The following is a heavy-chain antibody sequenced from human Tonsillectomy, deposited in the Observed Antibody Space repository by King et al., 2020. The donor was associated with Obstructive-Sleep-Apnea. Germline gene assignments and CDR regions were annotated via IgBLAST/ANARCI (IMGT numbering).Heavy chain of an antibody. V-gene: IGHV3-21*01. J-gene: IGHJ4*02. CDR3: ARETIVVVLTSGHQSDLPSKQSYFDY. CDR2: ISGSSGYI. Sequence: QLVQSGGGLVKPGGSRRLSCAASGFTFSSYSMNWVPQAPGKGLEWVSSISGSSGYIYYADSVKGRFTISRDNAKNSLYLQMNSLRAEDTAVYYCARETIVVVLTSGHQSDLPSKQSYFDYWGPGTLVTVSS. CDR1: GFTFSSYS. D-gene: IGHD3-22*01.